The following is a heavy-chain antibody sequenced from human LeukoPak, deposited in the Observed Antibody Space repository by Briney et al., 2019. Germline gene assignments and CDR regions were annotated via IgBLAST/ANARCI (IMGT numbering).Heavy chain of an antibody. V-gene: IGHV3-23*01. CDR2: ISGSGGNA. CDR1: GFTFSSYA. D-gene: IGHD3-10*01. J-gene: IGHJ4*02. Sequence: GGSLRLSCAASGFTFSSYAMTWVRQAPGKGLEWVSAISGSGGNAYYADSVRGRFTISRDGSKNTLYVQMNSLRAEDTAVYYCAKGYSGNYYPFYFDYWGQGTLVTVSS. CDR3: AKGYSGNYYPFYFDY.